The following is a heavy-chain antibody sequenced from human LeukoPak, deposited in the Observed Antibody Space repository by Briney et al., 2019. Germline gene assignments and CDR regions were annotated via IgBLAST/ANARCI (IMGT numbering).Heavy chain of an antibody. J-gene: IGHJ2*01. CDR1: GFTFSSYA. CDR2: ISYDGSNK. Sequence: PGGSLRLSCAASGFTFSSYAMHWVRQAPGKGLEWVAVISYDGSNKYYADSVKGRFTISRDNSKNTLYLQMNSLRAEDTAVYYCASIAVAGTIIWYFDLWGRGTLVTVSS. V-gene: IGHV3-30*01. CDR3: ASIAVAGTIIWYFDL. D-gene: IGHD6-19*01.